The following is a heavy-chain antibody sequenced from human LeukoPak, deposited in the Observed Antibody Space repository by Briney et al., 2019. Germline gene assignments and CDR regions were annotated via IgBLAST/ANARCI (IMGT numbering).Heavy chain of an antibody. CDR2: ISYDGHNT. CDR1: EITLSNYW. D-gene: IGHD4-17*01. J-gene: IGHJ4*02. Sequence: PGGSLRLSCAASEITLSNYWIHWVRQAPGKGLVWVSRISYDGHNTNYADSVKGRFTISRDTAKNTLYLQMNSLRAEDTAVYYCARGSKSYGDYIRSRIHYFDYWGQGTLVTVSS. CDR3: ARGSKSYGDYIRSRIHYFDY. V-gene: IGHV3-74*01.